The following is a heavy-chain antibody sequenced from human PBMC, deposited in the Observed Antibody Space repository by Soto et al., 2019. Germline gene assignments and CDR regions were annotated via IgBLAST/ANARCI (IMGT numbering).Heavy chain of an antibody. V-gene: IGHV3-33*01. CDR1: EVSFRSHG. CDR2: IWYDGSNK. D-gene: IGHD4-4*01. J-gene: IGHJ4*02. CDR3: ARDLTPPTTGTSYYFDW. Sequence: PGGSLRLSCAAAEVSFRSHGMHWVHQAPDKGLEWVAVIWYDGSNKLYADSVKGRFTISRDNFKNTLYLQMDSLRAEDTAVYYCARDLTPPTTGTSYYFDWWGQGTLVNVSS.